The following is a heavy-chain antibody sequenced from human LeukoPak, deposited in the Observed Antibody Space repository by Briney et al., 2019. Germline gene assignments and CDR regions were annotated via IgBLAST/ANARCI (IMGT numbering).Heavy chain of an antibody. CDR3: TTSYDYDSGSYYNY. CDR2: IKSKTDGGTT. Sequence: GGSLRLSCAASGFSFTDAWMRWVRQAPGKGLEWVGRIKSKTDGGTTDYPAPVKGRFTISRDDSKNTLYLQMNSLKTEDTAVYYCTTSYDYDSGSYYNYWGQGTLVTVSS. V-gene: IGHV3-15*01. D-gene: IGHD3-10*01. CDR1: GFSFTDAW. J-gene: IGHJ4*02.